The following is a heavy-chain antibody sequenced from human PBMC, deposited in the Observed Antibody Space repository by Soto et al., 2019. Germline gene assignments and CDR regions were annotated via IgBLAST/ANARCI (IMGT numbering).Heavy chain of an antibody. D-gene: IGHD2-8*01. Sequence: ASVKVSCKASGYTFTSYGISWVRQAPGQGLEWMGWISAYNGNTNYAQKLQGRVTMTTDTSTSTAYMELRSLRSDDTAVYYCARAGQYCTNGVCYTHYFDYCGQGTLVTVSS. CDR2: ISAYNGNT. V-gene: IGHV1-18*04. CDR1: GYTFTSYG. J-gene: IGHJ4*02. CDR3: ARAGQYCTNGVCYTHYFDY.